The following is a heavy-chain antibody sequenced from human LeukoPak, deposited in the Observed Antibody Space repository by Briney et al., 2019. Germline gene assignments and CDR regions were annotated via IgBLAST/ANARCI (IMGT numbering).Heavy chain of an antibody. J-gene: IGHJ4*02. D-gene: IGHD2-15*01. CDR3: ARDSRGSLDY. Sequence: GGSLRLSCAASGFTFNSYAMSWVRQAPGKGLEWVSVIYSGGSTYYADSVKGRFTISRDNSKNTLYLQMNSLRAEDTAVYYCARDSRGSLDYWGQGTLVTVSS. V-gene: IGHV3-53*01. CDR2: IYSGGST. CDR1: GFTFNSYA.